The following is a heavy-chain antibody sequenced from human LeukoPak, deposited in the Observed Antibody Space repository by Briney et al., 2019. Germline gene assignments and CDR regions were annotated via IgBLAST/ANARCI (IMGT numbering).Heavy chain of an antibody. CDR3: ASGYSLSGGKGYYFDY. CDR2: IYTSGST. Sequence: SQTLSLTCTVSGGSISSGSYYWSWIRQPAGKGLEWIGRIYTSGSTNYNPSLKSRVTISVDTSKNQFSLKLSSVTAADTAVYYCASGYSLSGGKGYYFDYWGQGTLVTVSS. CDR1: GGSISSGSYY. D-gene: IGHD4-23*01. J-gene: IGHJ4*02. V-gene: IGHV4-61*02.